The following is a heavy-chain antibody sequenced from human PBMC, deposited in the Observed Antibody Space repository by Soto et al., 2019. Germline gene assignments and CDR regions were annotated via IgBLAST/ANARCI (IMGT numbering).Heavy chain of an antibody. Sequence: GGSLRLSCAASGFTFDDYAMHWVRQAPGKGLEWVSGISWNSGSIGYADSVKGRFTISRDNAKNSLYLQMNSLRAEDTALYYCATFSNYGDYPPYWYFDLWGRGTLVTVSS. J-gene: IGHJ2*01. CDR3: ATFSNYGDYPPYWYFDL. V-gene: IGHV3-9*01. CDR1: GFTFDDYA. D-gene: IGHD4-17*01. CDR2: ISWNSGSI.